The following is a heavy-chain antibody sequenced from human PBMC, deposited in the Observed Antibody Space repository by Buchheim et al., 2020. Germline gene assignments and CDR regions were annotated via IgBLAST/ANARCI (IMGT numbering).Heavy chain of an antibody. CDR1: GGSFSGYY. V-gene: IGHV4-34*01. CDR3: ARDAVEDYGGNHDY. J-gene: IGHJ4*02. CDR2: INHSGST. Sequence: QVQLQQWGAGLLKPSETLSLTCAVYGGSFSGYYWSWIRQPPGKGLEWIGEINHSGSTNYNPSLKSRVTISVDTSKNQFSLKLTSVTAADTAVYYCARDAVEDYGGNHDYWGQGTL. D-gene: IGHD4-23*01.